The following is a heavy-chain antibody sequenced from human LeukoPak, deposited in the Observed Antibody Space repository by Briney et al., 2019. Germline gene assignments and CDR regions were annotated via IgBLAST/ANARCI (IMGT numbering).Heavy chain of an antibody. CDR3: ARDGRTVTPGLYYYYMDV. CDR1: GFTFSSYA. CDR2: ISYDGSNK. Sequence: GGSLRLSCAASGFTFSSYAMHWVRQAPGKGLEWVAVISYDGSNKYYADSVKGRFTISRDNSKNTLYLQMNSLRAEDTAVYYCARDGRTVTPGLYYYYMDVWGKGTTVTVSS. J-gene: IGHJ6*03. D-gene: IGHD4-17*01. V-gene: IGHV3-30*04.